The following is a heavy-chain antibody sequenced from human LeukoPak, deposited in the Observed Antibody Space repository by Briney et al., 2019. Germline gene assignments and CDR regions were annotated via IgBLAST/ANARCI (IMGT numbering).Heavy chain of an antibody. J-gene: IGHJ6*02. D-gene: IGHD6-6*01. Sequence: GGSLRLSCAASGFTFSSYAMSWVRQAPGKGLEWVSAISGSGGSTYYADSVKGRFTISRDNSKNTLYLQMNSLRAEDTAVYYCARDRVGIAARPVYYYGMDVWGQGTTVTVSS. CDR1: GFTFSSYA. CDR3: ARDRVGIAARPVYYYGMDV. CDR2: ISGSGGST. V-gene: IGHV3-23*01.